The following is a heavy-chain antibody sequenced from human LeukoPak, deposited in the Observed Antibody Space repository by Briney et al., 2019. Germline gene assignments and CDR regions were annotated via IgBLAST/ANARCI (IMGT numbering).Heavy chain of an antibody. V-gene: IGHV4-59*01. D-gene: IGHD3-22*01. CDR1: GVSISSSY. CDR2: IYYSGST. Sequence: PSETLSLTCTVSGVSISSSYWSWIRQPPGKKLESIGYIYYSGSTNSNPSLKSRVTISADTSKNQFSLKLNSVTAADTAVYYCVRGNYDSRGYSNAFDIWGQGAMVTVSS. J-gene: IGHJ3*02. CDR3: VRGNYDSRGYSNAFDI.